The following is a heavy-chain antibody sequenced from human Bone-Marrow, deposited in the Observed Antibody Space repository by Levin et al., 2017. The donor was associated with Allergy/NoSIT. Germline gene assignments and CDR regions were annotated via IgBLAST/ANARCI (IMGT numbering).Heavy chain of an antibody. CDR1: GFTFSSYA. D-gene: IGHD5-18*01. J-gene: IGHJ4*02. CDR2: ISGSGDYT. CDR3: ARDHTGGNNYGYGVFLD. Sequence: PGGSLRLSCAASGFTFSSYAMSWVRQAPGKGLEWVSAISGSGDYTSDADSVKGRFTISRDNSKNTLYLQMNNLRAEDTAVYYCARDHTGGNNYGYGVFLDWGRGTLVTVSS. V-gene: IGHV3-23*01.